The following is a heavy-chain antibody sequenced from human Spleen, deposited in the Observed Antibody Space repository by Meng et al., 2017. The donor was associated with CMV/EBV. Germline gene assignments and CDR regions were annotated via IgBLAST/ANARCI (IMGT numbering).Heavy chain of an antibody. CDR2: VIPMFYRT. V-gene: IGHV1-69*06. CDR1: FSSYG. J-gene: IGHJ5*02. D-gene: IGHD2-2*01. Sequence: FSSYGFNWVRQAPGQSLEWMGGVIPMFYRTNYAQKFQSRVTITADKSSSTAYMELRSLRSDDTAVYYCARDLEYCGSTSCFEDCFDPWGQGTLVTVSS. CDR3: ARDLEYCGSTSCFEDCFDP.